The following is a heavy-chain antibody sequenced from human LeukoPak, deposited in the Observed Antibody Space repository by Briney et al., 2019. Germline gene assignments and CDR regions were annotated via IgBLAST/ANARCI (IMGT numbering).Heavy chain of an antibody. CDR2: IYPGDSDT. J-gene: IGHJ5*02. D-gene: IGHD3-10*01. CDR3: ARQRRLLWFGGYSNWFDP. CDR1: GYSFTSYW. V-gene: IGHV5-51*01. Sequence: ESLKISCKGSGYSFTSYWIGWVRQMPGKGLEWMGIIYPGDSDTRYSPSFQGQVTISADKSISTAYLQWSSLKASDTAMYYCARQRRLLWFGGYSNWFDPWGQGTLVTVSS.